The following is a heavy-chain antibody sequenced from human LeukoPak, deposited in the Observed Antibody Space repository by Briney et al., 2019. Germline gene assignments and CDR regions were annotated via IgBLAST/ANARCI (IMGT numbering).Heavy chain of an antibody. CDR1: GGSISSGSYY. V-gene: IGHV4-61*02. J-gene: IGHJ4*02. D-gene: IGHD3-22*01. CDR3: AREDGSSDRFDY. CDR2: IYTSGST. Sequence: SETLSLTCTVSGGSISSGSYYWSWIRQPAGKGLEWIGRIYTSGSTNYNPSLKSRVTISVDTSKNQFSLKLSSVTAADTAVYYCAREDGSSDRFDYWGQGTLVTVSS.